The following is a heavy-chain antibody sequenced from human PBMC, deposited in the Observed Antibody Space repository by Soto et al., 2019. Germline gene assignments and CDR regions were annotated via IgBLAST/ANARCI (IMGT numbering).Heavy chain of an antibody. CDR2: ISPRGEGI. J-gene: IGHJ6*02. V-gene: IGHV3-23*01. CDR1: GFTFVRHA. D-gene: IGHD2-15*01. Sequence: QVLESGGGLVQPGGSLRLSCAVSGFTFVRHAMDWVRQSPVKGLEWVSGISPRGEGIHYADSVKGRFTISRDNSNSMLYLQMSSLRAENTATYYYVKRPPPNCSGDSCSPVWGRWTTVTVSS. CDR3: VKRPPPNCSGDSCSPV.